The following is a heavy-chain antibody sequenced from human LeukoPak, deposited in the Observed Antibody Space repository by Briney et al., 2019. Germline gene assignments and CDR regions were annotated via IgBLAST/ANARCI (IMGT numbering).Heavy chain of an antibody. CDR2: INHSGST. CDR1: GGSFSGYY. V-gene: IGHV4-34*01. CDR3: ARRRYYYDSSGYYYPSNYYYYMDV. J-gene: IGHJ6*03. Sequence: SETLSLTCAVYGGSFSGYYWSWIRQPPGKGLEWIGEINHSGSTNYNPSLKSRVTISVDTSKNQFSLKLSSVTAADTAVYYCARRRYYYDSSGYYYPSNYYYYMDVWGKGTTVTVSS. D-gene: IGHD3-22*01.